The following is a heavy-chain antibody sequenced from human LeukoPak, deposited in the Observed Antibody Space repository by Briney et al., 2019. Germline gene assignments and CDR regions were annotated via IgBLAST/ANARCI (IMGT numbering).Heavy chain of an antibody. J-gene: IGHJ4*02. CDR2: IYYSGRT. CDR3: ARSQATAMVSDY. Sequence: KPSVTLSLTCTVSGGSLNISSYYWGWIRQPPGKGLEWIGSIYYSGRTYYNPSLKIRVTIFVDTSKNQFSLKLNSVAAADTAVYYCARSQATAMVSDYWGQGTLVTVSS. CDR1: GGSLNISSYY. D-gene: IGHD2-2*01. V-gene: IGHV4-39*01.